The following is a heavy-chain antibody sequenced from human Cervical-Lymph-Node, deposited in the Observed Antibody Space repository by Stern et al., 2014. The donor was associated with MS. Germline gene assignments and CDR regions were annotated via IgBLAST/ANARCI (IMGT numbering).Heavy chain of an antibody. D-gene: IGHD2-21*02. V-gene: IGHV2-5*02. Sequence: VTLRESGPMLVKPTQTLKLTCTFSGFSFNTSGVGVVWIRQPPGKALEWLSVIYWDDDKRYSPTLKHRLTITKDTSKNQVVLTVTNVDRLDTGTYYCAHTLVTSDEGFGMDVWGQGTTVTVTS. J-gene: IGHJ6*02. CDR2: IYWDDDK. CDR1: GFSFNTSGVG. CDR3: AHTLVTSDEGFGMDV.